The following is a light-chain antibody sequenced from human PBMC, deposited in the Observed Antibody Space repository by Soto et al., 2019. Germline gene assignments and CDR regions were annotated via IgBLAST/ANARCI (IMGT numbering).Light chain of an antibody. CDR3: AAWDDSLSGVV. J-gene: IGLJ2*01. Sequence: QSAVTQPPSVSGTSGQRVTIFCSGVRSNIGSNLGYWYQQFPGTAPKLLFFSNDQRPSGVPDRFSGSRSGTSACLAISGLRSEDEGDYSCAAWDDSLSGVVFGRRTKRTVL. CDR1: RSNIGSNL. V-gene: IGLV1-47*02. CDR2: SND.